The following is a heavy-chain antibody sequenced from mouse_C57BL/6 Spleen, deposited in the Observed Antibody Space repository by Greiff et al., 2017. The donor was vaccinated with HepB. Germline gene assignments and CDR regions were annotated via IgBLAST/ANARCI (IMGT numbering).Heavy chain of an antibody. CDR1: GYTFTSYW. CDR2: IHPSDSDT. J-gene: IGHJ2*01. D-gene: IGHD2-2*01. CDR3: AISDGYDGFDY. V-gene: IGHV1-74*01. Sequence: QVQLKQPGAELVKPGASVKVSCKASGYTFTSYWMHWVKQRPGQGLEWIGRIHPSDSDTNYNQKFKGKATLTVDKSSSTAYMQLSSLTSEDSAVYYCAISDGYDGFDYWGQGTTLTVSS.